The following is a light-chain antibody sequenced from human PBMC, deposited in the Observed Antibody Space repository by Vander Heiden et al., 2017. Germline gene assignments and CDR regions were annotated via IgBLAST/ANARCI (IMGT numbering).Light chain of an antibody. V-gene: IGKV3-11*01. CDR1: HTIDNF. Sequence: EVVLTQSPGTLSLSPGDRATLSCRATHTIDNFLAWYQHRPGQAPRLLIYDASTRATGIPGRFSGSGSGTDFTLTISSLEPEDFGVYYCQQRFIWPPFAFGPGTRVEIK. CDR2: DAS. J-gene: IGKJ3*01. CDR3: QQRFIWPPFA.